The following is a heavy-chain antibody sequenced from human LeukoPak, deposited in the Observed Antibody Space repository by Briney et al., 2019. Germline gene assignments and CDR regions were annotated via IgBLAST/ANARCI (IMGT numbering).Heavy chain of an antibody. CDR2: ISYDGSNK. CDR1: GFTFSSYA. D-gene: IGHD2-2*01. Sequence: GGSLRLSCAASGFTFSSYAMHWVRQAPGKGLEWVAVISYDGSNKYYADSVKGRFTISRDNAKNSLYLQMNSLRAEDTAVYYCSPAAMPSDWFDPWGQGTLVTVSS. CDR3: SPAAMPSDWFDP. J-gene: IGHJ5*02. V-gene: IGHV3-30*04.